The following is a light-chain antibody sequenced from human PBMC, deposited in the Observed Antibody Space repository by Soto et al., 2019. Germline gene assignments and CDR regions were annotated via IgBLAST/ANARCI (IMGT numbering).Light chain of an antibody. Sequence: DIQMTQSPSPLSASVGDRVTITCRASQSISSWLAWYQQKPGKAPKLLIYKASSLESGVTSRFSGSGSGTEVTLTISSLHLDDCATYSGQQYTSYSPGRTFGGGTKVLSK. V-gene: IGKV1-5*03. CDR2: KAS. CDR1: QSISSW. CDR3: QQYTSYSPGRT. J-gene: IGKJ4*01.